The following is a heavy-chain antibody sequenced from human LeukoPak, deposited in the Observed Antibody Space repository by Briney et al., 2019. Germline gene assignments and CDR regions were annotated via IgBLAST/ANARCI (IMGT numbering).Heavy chain of an antibody. CDR3: AREDPIDGGNSVFDY. CDR1: GGSISSSYYY. V-gene: IGHV4-31*03. CDR2: MYYSGST. Sequence: PSETLSLTCTVSGGSISSSYYYWGWIRQPPGKGLEWIGYMYYSGSTYYNPSLKSRVTISVDTSKNQFSLKLTSVTAADTAVYYCAREDPIDGGNSVFDYWGQGTLVTVSS. J-gene: IGHJ4*02. D-gene: IGHD4-23*01.